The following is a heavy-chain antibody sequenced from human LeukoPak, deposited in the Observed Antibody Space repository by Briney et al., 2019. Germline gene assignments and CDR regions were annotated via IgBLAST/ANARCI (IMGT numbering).Heavy chain of an antibody. CDR2: ISGSGGST. CDR3: AKGGPQFFDY. Sequence: GGSLRLSCAASRFTFSSSAMSWVRKAPGKGLEWVSTISGSGGSTYSTDSVKGRFTISRDNSKSTLYLQMNSLRVEDTAIYYCAKGGPQFFDYWGQGTLVTVSS. V-gene: IGHV3-23*01. J-gene: IGHJ4*02. D-gene: IGHD5-24*01. CDR1: RFTFSSSA.